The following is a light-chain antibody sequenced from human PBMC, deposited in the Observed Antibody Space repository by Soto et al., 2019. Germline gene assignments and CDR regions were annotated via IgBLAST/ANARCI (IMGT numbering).Light chain of an antibody. V-gene: IGKV1-27*01. J-gene: IGKJ4*01. CDR3: QEYNRAPLT. Sequence: DIQMTQSPSSLSASVGDRVTITCRASQGISNDLAWYQHKPGKVPKLLIYAASTLQSGVPSRISGSGSGTDLTLTISSLQTEDVATYYCQEYNRAPLTFGGGTKVEI. CDR2: AAS. CDR1: QGISND.